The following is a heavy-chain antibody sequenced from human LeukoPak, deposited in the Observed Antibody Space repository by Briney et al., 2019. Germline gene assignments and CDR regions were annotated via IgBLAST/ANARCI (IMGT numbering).Heavy chain of an antibody. D-gene: IGHD6-19*01. CDR3: ARGNGISSGWYGPAFDY. J-gene: IGHJ4*02. CDR2: INPNSGGT. V-gene: IGHV1-2*04. CDR1: GYTFTDYY. Sequence: ASVKVSCKASGYTFTDYYMHWVRQAPGQGLEWMGWINPNSGGTNYAQKFQGWVTMTRDTSISTAYMELSRLRSDDTAVYYCARGNGISSGWYGPAFDYWGQGTLVTVSS.